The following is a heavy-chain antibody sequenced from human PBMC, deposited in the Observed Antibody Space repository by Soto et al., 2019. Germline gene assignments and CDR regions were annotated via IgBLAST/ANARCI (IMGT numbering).Heavy chain of an antibody. J-gene: IGHJ6*02. CDR1: GGTFSSYA. D-gene: IGHD6-13*01. Sequence: SVKVSCKASGGTFSSYAISWVRQAPGQGLEWMGGIIPIFGTANYAQKFQGRVTITADESTSTAYMELSSLRSEDTAVYYCARASSSWYGGDYYYYYGTDVWGQGTTVNVS. V-gene: IGHV1-69*13. CDR3: ARASSSWYGGDYYYYYGTDV. CDR2: IIPIFGTA.